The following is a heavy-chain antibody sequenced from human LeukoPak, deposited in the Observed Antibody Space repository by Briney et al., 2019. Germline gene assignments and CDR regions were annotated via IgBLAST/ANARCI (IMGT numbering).Heavy chain of an antibody. CDR3: ARDPHLLRYTDSLRGVEYGMDV. CDR1: RFIFSTYA. J-gene: IGHJ6*02. Sequence: GGSLRLSCAASRFIFSTYAMHWVRQAPGKGLDWVAVISYDGTNKYYADSVKGRFTASRDNSKNTLYLQMNSLRVEDTAVYYCARDPHLLRYTDSLRGVEYGMDVWGQGTTVTVSS. D-gene: IGHD3-9*01. CDR2: ISYDGTNK. V-gene: IGHV3-30-3*01.